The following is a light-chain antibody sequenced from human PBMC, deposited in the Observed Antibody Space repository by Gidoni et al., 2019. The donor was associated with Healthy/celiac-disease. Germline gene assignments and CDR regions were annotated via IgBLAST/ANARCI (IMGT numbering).Light chain of an antibody. V-gene: IGKV1-12*02. J-gene: IGKJ1*01. Sequence: DIQTTQSPSSVAASVVDRVTITCRASQGISSWLAWYQQKPGKAPKLMIYAASSLQGGVPSRFRGSGSETDFTLTISSLQPEDFATYYCQQANSFPWTFGQGTKVEIK. CDR3: QQANSFPWT. CDR2: AAS. CDR1: QGISSW.